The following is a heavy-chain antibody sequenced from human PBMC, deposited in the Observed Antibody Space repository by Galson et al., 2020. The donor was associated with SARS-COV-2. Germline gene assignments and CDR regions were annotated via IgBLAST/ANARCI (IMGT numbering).Heavy chain of an antibody. V-gene: IGHV4-61*02. D-gene: IGHD1-26*01. J-gene: IGHJ4*02. CDR3: ARESRWDLYFDA. CDR2: IYTIGGT. Sequence: SETLSLTCIVSGGSISSGDYYWSWIRQPAGKELEWIGRIYTIGGTNYNPSLKSHVTISADTSKNQISLKLTSVTASDTAVYYCARESRWDLYFDAWGQGTLVTVSS. CDR1: GGSISSGDYY.